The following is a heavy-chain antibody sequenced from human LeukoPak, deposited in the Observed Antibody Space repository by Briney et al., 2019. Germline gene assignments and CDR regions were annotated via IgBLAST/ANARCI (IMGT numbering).Heavy chain of an antibody. CDR1: GYTFTGYY. CDR3: ARGRRWSNNWFDP. D-gene: IGHD4-23*01. V-gene: IGHV1-8*02. Sequence: ASVKVSCKASGYTFTGYYMHWVRQATGQGLEWMGWMNPNSGNTGYAQKFQGRVTMTRNTSISTAYMELSSLRSEDTAVYYCARGRRWSNNWFDPWGQGTLVTVSS. CDR2: MNPNSGNT. J-gene: IGHJ5*02.